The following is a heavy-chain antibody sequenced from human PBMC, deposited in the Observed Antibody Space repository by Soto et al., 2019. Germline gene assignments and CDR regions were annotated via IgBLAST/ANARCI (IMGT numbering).Heavy chain of an antibody. V-gene: IGHV1-2*04. CDR3: ARAYRDLKDYYYMDV. Sequence: ASVKVSCKASGYTFTGYYMHWVRQAPGQGLEWMGWINPNSGGTNYAQKFQGWVTMTRDTSISTAYMELSRLRSDDTAVYYCARAYRDLKDYYYMDVWGKGTTVTVSS. D-gene: IGHD5-12*01. J-gene: IGHJ6*03. CDR2: INPNSGGT. CDR1: GYTFTGYY.